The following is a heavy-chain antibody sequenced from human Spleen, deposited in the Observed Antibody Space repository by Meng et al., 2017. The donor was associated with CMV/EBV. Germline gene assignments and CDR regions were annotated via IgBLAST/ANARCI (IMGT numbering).Heavy chain of an antibody. D-gene: IGHD3-22*01. CDR2: FYRGGDT. Sequence: GESLKISCAASGFTFSSYEMNWVRQAPGKGLEWVSVFYRGGDTSYADSVKGRFTISTDNSKNTLYLQMNSLRPEDTAVYYCARDPPNYYDSSGYVTDYWGQGTLVTVSS. CDR3: ARDPPNYYDSSGYVTDY. CDR1: GFTFSSYE. J-gene: IGHJ4*02. V-gene: IGHV3-66*02.